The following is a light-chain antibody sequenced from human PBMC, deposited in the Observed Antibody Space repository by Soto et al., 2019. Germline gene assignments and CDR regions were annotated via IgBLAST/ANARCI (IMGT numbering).Light chain of an antibody. Sequence: DIQMTQSPSSLSASVGDRVTITCRASQGISNYLAWYQQKPGKVPKLLIYAASTLQSGVPSRFSGSGSGTDFTLSISSLQPEDVSTYYCQEYNSAPWTFGQGTRVEIK. CDR3: QEYNSAPWT. J-gene: IGKJ1*01. CDR1: QGISNY. CDR2: AAS. V-gene: IGKV1-27*01.